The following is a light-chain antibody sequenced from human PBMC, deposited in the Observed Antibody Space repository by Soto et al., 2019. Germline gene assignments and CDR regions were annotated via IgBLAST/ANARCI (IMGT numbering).Light chain of an antibody. CDR3: CSNAGSYEV. V-gene: IGLV2-11*01. CDR1: SSDVGGYNY. J-gene: IGLJ2*01. Sequence: QSVLTQPRSVSGSPGHSVTISCTGTSSDVGGYNYVSWYQQHPGKAPKGMIYDVSERPSGVPDRFSGSKSGNTASLTISGLQAEDEADYYCCSNAGSYEVFGGGTKLTVL. CDR2: DVS.